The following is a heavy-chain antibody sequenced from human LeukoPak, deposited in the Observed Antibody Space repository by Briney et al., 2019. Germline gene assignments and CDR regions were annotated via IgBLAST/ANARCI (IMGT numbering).Heavy chain of an antibody. Sequence: PSETLSLTCTVSGGSISSYYWSWIRQPPWKGLEWIGYIYTSGSTNYNPSLKSRVTISVDTSKNQFSLKLSSVAAADTAVYYCARHGSGSYLYYWGQGTLVTVSS. CDR2: IYTSGST. CDR3: ARHGSGSYLYY. D-gene: IGHD1-26*01. CDR1: GGSISSYY. V-gene: IGHV4-4*09. J-gene: IGHJ4*02.